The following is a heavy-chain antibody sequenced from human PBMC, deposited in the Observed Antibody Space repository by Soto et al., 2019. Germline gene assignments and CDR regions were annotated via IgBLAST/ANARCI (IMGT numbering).Heavy chain of an antibody. D-gene: IGHD2-8*02. Sequence: QVQLVESGGGVVQPGRSLRLSCGASGFTFNTYGMNWVRQAPGKGLEWVAVIWYDGSQKYYADSVKGRFTVSRDNSKNTLYLLMNRLRVEDTAVYYYARVDCTGNNCRPYYYYDMDVWGQGTTVTVSS. V-gene: IGHV3-33*01. CDR3: ARVDCTGNNCRPYYYYDMDV. CDR1: GFTFNTYG. J-gene: IGHJ6*02. CDR2: IWYDGSQK.